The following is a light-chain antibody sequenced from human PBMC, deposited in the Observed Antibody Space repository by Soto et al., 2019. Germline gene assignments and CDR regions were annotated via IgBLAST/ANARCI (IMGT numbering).Light chain of an antibody. CDR3: QQYGISSGT. CDR1: QSVSSSY. V-gene: IGKV3-20*01. J-gene: IGKJ2*01. Sequence: EIVLTQSPGPLSLLPGERATLSFRASQSVSSSYLARYQQKPGQAPRLLIYGASSRATGIPDRFSGSGSGTDFTLTTSTLEPEDLAVYDCQQYGISSGTFGQGTKLAIK. CDR2: GAS.